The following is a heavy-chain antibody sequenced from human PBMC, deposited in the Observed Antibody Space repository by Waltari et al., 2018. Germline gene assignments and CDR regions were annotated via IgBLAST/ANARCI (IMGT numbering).Heavy chain of an antibody. J-gene: IGHJ4*02. CDR2: IYYSGST. CDR1: GGSISSSSYY. Sequence: QLQLQESGPGLVKPSETLSLTCTVSGGSISSSSYYWGWIRQPPGKGLEWIGSIYYSGSTYYNPSLKSRVTISVDTSKNQFSLKLSSVTAADTAVYYCARDHADSSSGSLDYWGQGTLATVSS. D-gene: IGHD6-6*01. V-gene: IGHV4-39*07. CDR3: ARDHADSSSGSLDY.